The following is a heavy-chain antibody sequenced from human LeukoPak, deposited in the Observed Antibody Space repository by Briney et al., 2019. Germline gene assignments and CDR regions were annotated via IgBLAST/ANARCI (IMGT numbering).Heavy chain of an antibody. Sequence: PGRSLRLSCAASGFTFSSYGMHWVRQAPGKGLEWVAVIWYDGSIKYYADSVKGRFTIPRDNPKNTLYLQMNSLRAEDTAVYYCARVGSGSYFLDGFDIWGQGTMVTVSS. CDR2: IWYDGSIK. D-gene: IGHD1-26*01. CDR1: GFTFSSYG. CDR3: ARVGSGSYFLDGFDI. J-gene: IGHJ3*02. V-gene: IGHV3-33*01.